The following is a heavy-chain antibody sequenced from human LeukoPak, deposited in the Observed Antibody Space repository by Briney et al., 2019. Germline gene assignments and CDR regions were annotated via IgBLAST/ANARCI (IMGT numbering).Heavy chain of an antibody. CDR2: INHSGST. D-gene: IGHD2-21*02. Sequence: SETLSLTCAVYGGSFGGYYWSWIRQPPGKGLEWIGEINHSGSTNYNPSLKSRVTISVDTSKNQFSLKLSSVTAADTAVYYCARGGAYCGGDCYFDYWGQGTLVTVSS. J-gene: IGHJ4*02. CDR3: ARGGAYCGGDCYFDY. V-gene: IGHV4-34*01. CDR1: GGSFGGYY.